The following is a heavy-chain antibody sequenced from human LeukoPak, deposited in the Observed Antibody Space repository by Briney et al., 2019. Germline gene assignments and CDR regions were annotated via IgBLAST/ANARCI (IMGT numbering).Heavy chain of an antibody. CDR2: IKQDGSEK. CDR1: GFTFSSHW. D-gene: IGHD3-3*01. J-gene: IGHJ6*02. CDR3: ARDFYYDFWSGCMDV. V-gene: IGHV3-7*01. Sequence: GGSLRLSRAASGFTFSSHWMSWVRQAPGKGLEWVANIKQDGSEKYYVDSVKGRFTISRDNAKNSLYLQMNSLRAEGTAVYYCARDFYYDFWSGCMDVWGQGTTVTVSS.